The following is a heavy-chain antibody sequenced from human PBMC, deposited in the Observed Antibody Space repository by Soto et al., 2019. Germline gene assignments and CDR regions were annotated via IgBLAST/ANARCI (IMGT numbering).Heavy chain of an antibody. CDR3: ARSSGWYKALWDY. CDR2: IYYSGST. D-gene: IGHD6-19*01. V-gene: IGHV4-59*01. J-gene: IGHJ4*02. CDR1: GGSISSYY. Sequence: SETLSLTCTVSGGSISSYYWSWIRQPPGKGLEWIGYIYYSGSTNYNPSLKSRVTISVDTSKNQFSLKLSSVTAADTAVYYCARSSGWYKALWDYWGQGTLVTVSS.